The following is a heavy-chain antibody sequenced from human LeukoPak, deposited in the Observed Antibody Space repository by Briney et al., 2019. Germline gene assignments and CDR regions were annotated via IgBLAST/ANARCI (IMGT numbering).Heavy chain of an antibody. CDR1: GGSISSGGYS. CDR3: ARVVGATIDY. CDR2: IYYSGST. V-gene: IGHV4-31*11. D-gene: IGHD1-26*01. Sequence: SETLSLTCAVSGGSISSGGYSWSWIRQPPGKGLEWIGYIYYSGSTYYNPSLKSRVTISVDTSKNQFSLKLSSVTAADTAVYYCARVVGATIDYWGQGTLVTVSS. J-gene: IGHJ4*02.